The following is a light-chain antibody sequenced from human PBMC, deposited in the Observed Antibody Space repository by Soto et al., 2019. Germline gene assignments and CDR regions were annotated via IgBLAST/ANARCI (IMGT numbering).Light chain of an antibody. V-gene: IGLV1-44*01. J-gene: IGLJ2*01. CDR1: RSNIGTYA. CDR3: AAWDDSLRAVV. CDR2: RNH. Sequence: QSVLTQSPSASATPGQRVTISCSGGRSNIGTYAVNWYQQLPVTAPTLLIFRNHQRPSGVPDRFSGSKSGTSASLTTSGPQSEDEADYYCAAWDDSLRAVVFGGGTKLTVL.